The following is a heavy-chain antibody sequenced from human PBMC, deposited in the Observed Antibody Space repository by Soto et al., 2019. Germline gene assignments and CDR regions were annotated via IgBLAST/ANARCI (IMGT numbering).Heavy chain of an antibody. Sequence: SETLSLTYTVSGGSISSSRYYWGRIRQSPGKGLVLSGSIYYGGGTSYSPSLKGRISIPVDSSKTKLSLKLGSVSAAYTAVYYCARDMHAGFTQYFDPVGQGALVTVSS. V-gene: IGHV4-39*07. D-gene: IGHD2-8*01. CDR2: IYYGGGT. J-gene: IGHJ5*02. CDR1: GGSISSSRYY. CDR3: ARDMHAGFTQYFDP.